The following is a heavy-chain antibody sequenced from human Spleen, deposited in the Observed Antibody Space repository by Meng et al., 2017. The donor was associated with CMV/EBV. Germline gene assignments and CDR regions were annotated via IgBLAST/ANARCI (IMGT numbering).Heavy chain of an antibody. Sequence: GAEVKSPGSPGKVSCKASGGPFSSYAISWVRQAPGQGLEWMGGIIPIFGTANYAQKFQGRVTITADESTSTAYMELSSLRSEDTAVYYCARDPAGAGGLFDPWGQGTLVTVSS. CDR1: GGPFSSYA. CDR3: ARDPAGAGGLFDP. J-gene: IGHJ5*02. V-gene: IGHV1-69*01. CDR2: IIPIFGTA. D-gene: IGHD2-2*01.